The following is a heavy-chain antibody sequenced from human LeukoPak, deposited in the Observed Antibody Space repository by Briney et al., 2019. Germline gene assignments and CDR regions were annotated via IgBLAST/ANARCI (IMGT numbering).Heavy chain of an antibody. Sequence: GGSLRLSCAASGFTFSSYWMSWVRQAPGKGLEWVANIKQDGSEKYYVDSVKGRFTISRDNAKNTLYLQMNSLRAEDTAVYYCAKVPPVRYQLLPDWGQGTLVTVSS. V-gene: IGHV3-7*03. CDR2: IKQDGSEK. CDR1: GFTFSSYW. CDR3: AKVPPVRYQLLPD. J-gene: IGHJ4*02. D-gene: IGHD2-2*01.